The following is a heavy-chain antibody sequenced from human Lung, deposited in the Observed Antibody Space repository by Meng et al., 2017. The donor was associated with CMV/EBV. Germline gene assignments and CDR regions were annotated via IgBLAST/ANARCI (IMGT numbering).Heavy chain of an antibody. V-gene: IGHV4-4*02. Sequence: GRRQESGPGRGKPSGTLSLTCAVSGGSISSSNWWSWVRQPPGKGLEWIGEIYHSGSTNYNPSLKSRVTISVDKSKNQFSLKLSSVTAADTAVYYCASFPPPGKQWLVTDYWGQGTLVTVSS. J-gene: IGHJ4*02. CDR1: GGSISSSNW. CDR3: ASFPPPGKQWLVTDY. D-gene: IGHD6-19*01. CDR2: IYHSGST.